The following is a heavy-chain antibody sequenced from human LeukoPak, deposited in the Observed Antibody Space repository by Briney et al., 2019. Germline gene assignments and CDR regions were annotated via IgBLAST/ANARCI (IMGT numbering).Heavy chain of an antibody. D-gene: IGHD2-15*01. CDR1: GFTFSSYS. V-gene: IGHV3-21*01. CDR3: ARDYSEYYYYCYMDV. Sequence: GGSLRLSCAASGFTFSSYSMNWVRQAPGKGLEWVSSISSSSSYIYYADSVKGRFTISRDNAKNSLYLQMNSLRAEDTAVYYCARDYSEYYYYCYMDVWGKGTTVSVSS. CDR2: ISSSSSYI. J-gene: IGHJ6*03.